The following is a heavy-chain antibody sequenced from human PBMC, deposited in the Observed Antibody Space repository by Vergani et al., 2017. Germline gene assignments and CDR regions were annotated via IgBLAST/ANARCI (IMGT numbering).Heavy chain of an antibody. J-gene: IGHJ6*02. D-gene: IGHD5-12*01. CDR3: ARDSRPYSGYDSGGDLYYYYYGMDV. Sequence: EVQLVESGGGLVKPGGSLRLSCAASGFTFSSYSMNWVRQAPGKGLEWVSSISSSSSYIYYADSVKGRFTISRDNAKNSLYLQMNSLIAEDTAVYYCARDSRPYSGYDSGGDLYYYYYGMDVWGQGTTVTVSS. CDR1: GFTFSSYS. CDR2: ISSSSSYI. V-gene: IGHV3-21*01.